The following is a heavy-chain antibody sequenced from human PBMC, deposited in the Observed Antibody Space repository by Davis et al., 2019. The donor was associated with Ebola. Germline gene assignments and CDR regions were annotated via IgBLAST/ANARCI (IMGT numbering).Heavy chain of an antibody. J-gene: IGHJ6*02. CDR1: GFTFSESW. Sequence: GESLKIPCAASGFTFSESWMAWVRQAPGKGLEWLANMLHDGSEKYSAGPVKGRFTISRDNAKNSLYLRMNGLRAEDTGVYYCTMMAFDYYYSRMDVWGQGTTVTVSS. V-gene: IGHV3-7*01. D-gene: IGHD3-3*02. CDR3: TMMAFDYYYSRMDV. CDR2: MLHDGSEK.